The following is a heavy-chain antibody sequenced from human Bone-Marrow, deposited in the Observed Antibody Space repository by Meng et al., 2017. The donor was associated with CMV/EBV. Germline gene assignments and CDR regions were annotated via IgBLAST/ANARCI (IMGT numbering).Heavy chain of an antibody. Sequence: SETLSLTCTVSGGSISSYYWSWIRQPPGKGLEWIGYIYYSGSTNYNPSLKSRVTITVDTSKNQFSLKLRSVTAADTAIYYCARDSSFDKWGQGTLVTVSS. D-gene: IGHD6-6*01. CDR1: GGSISSYY. V-gene: IGHV4-59*12. CDR3: ARDSSFDK. CDR2: IYYSGST. J-gene: IGHJ4*02.